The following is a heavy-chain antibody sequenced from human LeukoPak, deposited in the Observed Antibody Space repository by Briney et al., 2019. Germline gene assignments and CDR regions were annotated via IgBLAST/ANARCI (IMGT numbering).Heavy chain of an antibody. D-gene: IGHD3-16*02. J-gene: IGHJ4*02. CDR3: ARTPPSAPWGSYRSPGWYFDY. V-gene: IGHV5-51*01. CDR2: IYPGDSDT. Sequence: PGESLKISCKGSGYSFTSYWIGWVRQMPGKGLEWMGIIYPGDSDTRYSPSFQGQVTISADKSISTAYLQWSSLKASDTAMYYCARTPPSAPWGSYRSPGWYFDYWGQGTLVTVSS. CDR1: GYSFTSYW.